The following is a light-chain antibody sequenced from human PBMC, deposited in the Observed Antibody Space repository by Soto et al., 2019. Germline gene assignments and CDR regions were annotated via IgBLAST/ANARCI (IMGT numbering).Light chain of an antibody. J-gene: IGKJ2*01. Sequence: IVLTQSPGTLSLSPGERGALSCRASQSVSSNYVAWYQQKPGQAPRLLISGASNRATGTPDRFRGSGSGTDFTLTITRLEPEDFAVYYCHQYGNSPRTFGQGTKLEIK. CDR2: GAS. CDR3: HQYGNSPRT. V-gene: IGKV3-20*01. CDR1: QSVSSNY.